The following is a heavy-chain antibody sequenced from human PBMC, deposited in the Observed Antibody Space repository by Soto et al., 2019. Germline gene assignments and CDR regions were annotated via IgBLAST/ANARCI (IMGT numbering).Heavy chain of an antibody. CDR1: GFSFNTYSYA. J-gene: IGHJ6*02. CDR2: ISGSGGSI. V-gene: IGHV3-23*01. Sequence: EVQLLESGGGLVQPGGSLRLSCAASGFSFNTYSYAMSWVRQAPGKGLEWVSSISGSGGSIYYSDSVKGRFTLSRDNSRNTLYLQMNSLRAEDTAVYYCAKDRIAVIRGGHYYGMDVWGQGTTVTVSS. D-gene: IGHD3-10*01. CDR3: AKDRIAVIRGGHYYGMDV.